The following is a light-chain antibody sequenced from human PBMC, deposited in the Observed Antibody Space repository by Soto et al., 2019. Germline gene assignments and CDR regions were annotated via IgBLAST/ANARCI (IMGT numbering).Light chain of an antibody. CDR3: HQCDSSPWT. CDR1: QSVSIN. V-gene: IGKV3-15*01. J-gene: IGKJ1*01. Sequence: EIVMTQSPATLSVSPVERANLSCMASQSVSINLAWYQQTPGQAPRLLIYDASTRATDIPTRFSGSGSGTDFTLTISRLEPEDFAVFYCHQCDSSPWTCGQGTKVDIK. CDR2: DAS.